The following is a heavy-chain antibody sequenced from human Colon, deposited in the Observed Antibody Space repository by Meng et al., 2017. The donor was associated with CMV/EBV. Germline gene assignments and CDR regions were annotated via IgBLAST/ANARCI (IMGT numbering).Heavy chain of an antibody. CDR1: GFTLSSFA. J-gene: IGHJ4*02. CDR3: ARDHYCSSTSCQPVLFDY. V-gene: IGHV3-30*04. CDR2: ISYDGSSK. Sequence: GGSLRLSCAASGFTLSSFAMHWVRRAPGKGLEWVAVISYDGSSKYYADSVKGRFTIASDNSKNTLYLQMNSLRAEDTAVYYCARDHYCSSTSCQPVLFDYWGQGTLVTVSS. D-gene: IGHD2-2*01.